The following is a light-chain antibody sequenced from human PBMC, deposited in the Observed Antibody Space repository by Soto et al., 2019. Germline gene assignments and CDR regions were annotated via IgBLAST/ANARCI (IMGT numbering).Light chain of an antibody. CDR2: DAS. CDR1: QSVSSY. Sequence: EIVLTQSPDTLSLSPGERATLSCRATQSVSSYLAWYQQKPGQAPRLLIYDASDGATGIPARFSGSGSGTDFTLTISSLEPEDFAVYYCQQRSNWPITFGQGTRLEIK. V-gene: IGKV3-11*01. CDR3: QQRSNWPIT. J-gene: IGKJ5*01.